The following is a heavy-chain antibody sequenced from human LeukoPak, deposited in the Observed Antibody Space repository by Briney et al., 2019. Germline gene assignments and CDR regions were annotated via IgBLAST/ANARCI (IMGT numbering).Heavy chain of an antibody. CDR1: GFTFSSYA. V-gene: IGHV3-23*01. CDR2: ISGSGGST. J-gene: IGHJ4*02. D-gene: IGHD3-10*01. Sequence: GGSLRLSCAASGFTFSSYAMSWVRQAPGKGLEWVSAISGSGGSTYYADSVKGRFTISRDNSKNTLYLQMNSMRAEDTAVYYCAKDPITMVRGVIDQVFDYWGQGTLVTVSS. CDR3: AKDPITMVRGVIDQVFDY.